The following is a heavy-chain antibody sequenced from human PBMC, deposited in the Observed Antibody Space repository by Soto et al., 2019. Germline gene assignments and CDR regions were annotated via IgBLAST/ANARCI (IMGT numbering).Heavy chain of an antibody. V-gene: IGHV3-23*01. D-gene: IGHD3-22*01. J-gene: IGHJ4*02. CDR2: AGPSGSST. CDR1: GLTLSSYA. CDR3: ARTYYYDSTGYYRTFDY. Sequence: PGGSLRLSCAASGLTLSSYAMSWVRLAPGKGLEWVSVAGPSGSSTYYADSVKGRFTISRDNSKNTLYLQMNSLRAADTALHFCARTYYYDSTGYYRTFDYWGQGTLVTVSS.